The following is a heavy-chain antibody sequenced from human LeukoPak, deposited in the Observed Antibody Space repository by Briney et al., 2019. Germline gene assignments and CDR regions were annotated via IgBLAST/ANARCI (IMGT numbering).Heavy chain of an antibody. V-gene: IGHV6-1*01. CDR3: AREGTEQWLGSAFDY. CDR2: AYYRSKWYN. CDR1: GGSVSSNSAA. D-gene: IGHD6-19*01. Sequence: SQTPSLTFAISGGSVSSNSAAWNWIRQSPSRGLEWLGRAYYRSKWYNDYAVSVKSRITINPDTSKNQFSLQLNSVTPEDTAVYYCAREGTEQWLGSAFDYWGQGTLVTVSS. J-gene: IGHJ4*02.